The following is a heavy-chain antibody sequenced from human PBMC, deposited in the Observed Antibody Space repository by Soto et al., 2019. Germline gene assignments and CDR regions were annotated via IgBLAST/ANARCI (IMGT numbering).Heavy chain of an antibody. D-gene: IGHD3-3*01. CDR2: VYSSRGT. CDR1: GGSMSSYY. CDR3: AGGQRFSVWFDP. J-gene: IGHJ5*02. V-gene: IGHV4-4*07. Sequence: QVHLQQSGPGLVKPSETLSLTCTVPGGSMSSYYWTWIRQPAGKGLEWIGRVYSSRGTHYSPSLKSRVTISRDTSKNQFSLRLLSVTDADTAVYFCAGGQRFSVWFDPWGQGTLVTVSS.